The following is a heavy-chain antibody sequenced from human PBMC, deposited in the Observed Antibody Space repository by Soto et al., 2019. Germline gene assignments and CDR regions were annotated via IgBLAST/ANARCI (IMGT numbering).Heavy chain of an antibody. CDR1: GYTFTSYG. CDR2: ISAYNGNT. V-gene: IGHV1-18*04. J-gene: IGHJ4*02. CDR3: ARAPNDFWSGYYLADY. Sequence: ASVNVSCKASGYTFTSYGISWVRQAPGQGLEWMGWISAYNGNTNYAQKLQGRVTMTTDTSTSTAYMELRSLRSDDTAVYYCARAPNDFWSGYYLADYWGQGTLVTVSS. D-gene: IGHD3-3*01.